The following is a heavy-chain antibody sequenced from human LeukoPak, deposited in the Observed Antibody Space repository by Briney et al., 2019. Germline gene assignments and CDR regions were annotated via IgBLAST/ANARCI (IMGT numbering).Heavy chain of an antibody. CDR2: ISYDGSNK. D-gene: IGHD5-24*01. V-gene: IGHV3-30-3*01. CDR3: ARGNGYHLLDY. Sequence: QPGRSLRLSCAASGFTFSSYAMHWVRQAPGKGLEWVAVISYDGSNKYYADSVKGRFTISRDNSKNTLYLQMNSLRAEDTAVHYCARGNGYHLLDYWGQGTLVTVSS. J-gene: IGHJ4*02. CDR1: GFTFSSYA.